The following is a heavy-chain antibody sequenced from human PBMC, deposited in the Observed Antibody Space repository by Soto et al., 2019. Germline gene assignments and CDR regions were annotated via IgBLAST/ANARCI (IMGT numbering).Heavy chain of an antibody. Sequence: EVQLVESGGGLVKPGGSLRLACAASGFTFSNAWMSWVHQAPGKGLEWVGRIKTKTDGGTTDYAAPVKGRFTISRDDSKNTLYLQMNSLKTEDTAVYYCTTYLPRQFDYWGQGTLVTVSS. CDR1: GFTFSNAW. CDR2: IKTKTDGGTT. V-gene: IGHV3-15*01. CDR3: TTYLPRQFDY. J-gene: IGHJ4*02.